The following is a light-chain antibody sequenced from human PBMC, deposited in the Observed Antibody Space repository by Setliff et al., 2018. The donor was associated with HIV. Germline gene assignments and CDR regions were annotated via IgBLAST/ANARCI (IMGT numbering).Light chain of an antibody. CDR2: SND. Sequence: QSVLTQPPSASGTPGQRVTISCSGSSSNIGSNVVNWYQQLPGTAPRLLIYSNDRRPSGVPDRFSGSKSGTSASLAISGLQSEDEGDYYCATWDDTLKGLFGGGTK. CDR1: SSNIGSNV. J-gene: IGLJ2*01. CDR3: ATWDDTLKGL. V-gene: IGLV1-44*01.